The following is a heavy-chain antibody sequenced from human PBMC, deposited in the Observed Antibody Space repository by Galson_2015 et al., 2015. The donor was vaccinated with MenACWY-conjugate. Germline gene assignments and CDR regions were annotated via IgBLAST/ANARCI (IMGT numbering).Heavy chain of an antibody. CDR3: AKDYYYDSSGYYHEAYYFDY. CDR2: ISGSGGST. Sequence: SLRLSCAASGFTFSSYAMSWVRQAPGKGLEWVSAISGSGGSTYYADSVKGRFTISRDNSKNTLYLQMNSLRAEDTAVYYCAKDYYYDSSGYYHEAYYFDYWGQGTLVTVSS. D-gene: IGHD3-22*01. J-gene: IGHJ4*02. V-gene: IGHV3-23*01. CDR1: GFTFSSYA.